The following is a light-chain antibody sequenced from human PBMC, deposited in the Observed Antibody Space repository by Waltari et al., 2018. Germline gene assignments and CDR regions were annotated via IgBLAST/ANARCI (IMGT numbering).Light chain of an antibody. CDR2: GAS. CDR1: QSVSNRS. Sequence: EIVLTQSPGTLSLSPGERATLSCRASQSVSNRSLAWYQQKPGQAPRLLIYGASSRAAGIPDRFSGSGSGTDFTLSISRLEPEDFAVYYCQQHTTSPYTFGQGTKVEIK. CDR3: QQHTTSPYT. V-gene: IGKV3-20*01. J-gene: IGKJ2*01.